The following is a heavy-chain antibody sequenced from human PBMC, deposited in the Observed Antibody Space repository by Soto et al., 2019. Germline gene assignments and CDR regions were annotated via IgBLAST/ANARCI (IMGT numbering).Heavy chain of an antibody. CDR2: ISSSSSTI. J-gene: IGHJ6*03. CDR1: GFTFSSYS. D-gene: IGHD3-10*01. Sequence: PGGSLILSCAASGFTFSSYSMNWVRQAPGKGLEWVSYISSSSSTIYYADSVKGRFTISRDNAKNSLYLQMNSLRAEDTAVYYCAVVGYYGSGSYYDYYYYMDVWGKGTTVTVSS. CDR3: AVVGYYGSGSYYDYYYYMDV. V-gene: IGHV3-48*01.